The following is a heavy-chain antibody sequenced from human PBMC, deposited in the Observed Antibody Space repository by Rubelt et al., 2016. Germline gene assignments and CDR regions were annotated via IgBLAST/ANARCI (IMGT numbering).Heavy chain of an antibody. D-gene: IGHD3-3*01. J-gene: IGHJ6*02. CDR1: GYTFTSYD. CDR3: ARLSITIFGVVVYYYGMDV. Sequence: QVQLVQSGAEVKKPGASVKVSCKASGYTFTSYDINWVRQATGQGLEWMGWMNPNSGNTGYAQKFQGRVNMTRNTSISTAYMELSSLRSEDTAVYYCARLSITIFGVVVYYYGMDVWGQGTTVTVSS. CDR2: MNPNSGNT. V-gene: IGHV1-8*01.